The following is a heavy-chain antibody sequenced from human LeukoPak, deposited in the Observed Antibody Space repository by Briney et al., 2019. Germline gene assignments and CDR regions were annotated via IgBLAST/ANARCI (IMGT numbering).Heavy chain of an antibody. CDR3: ARVSYSSGRSPVGY. Sequence: PGGSLRLSCAASGFTFDDYGMSWVRQAPGKGLEWVSGINWNGGSTGYADSVKGRFTISRDNAKNSLYLQMNSLRAEDTALYYCARVSYSSGRSPVGYWGQGTLVTVSS. CDR2: INWNGGST. V-gene: IGHV3-20*04. D-gene: IGHD6-19*01. J-gene: IGHJ4*02. CDR1: GFTFDDYG.